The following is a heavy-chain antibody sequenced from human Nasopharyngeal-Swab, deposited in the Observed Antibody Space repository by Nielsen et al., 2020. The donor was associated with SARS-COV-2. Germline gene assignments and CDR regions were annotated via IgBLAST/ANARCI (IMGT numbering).Heavy chain of an antibody. CDR2: ISAYNGNT. J-gene: IGHJ6*02. CDR1: GYTFTSYG. D-gene: IGHD6-13*01. Sequence: ASVKVSCKASGYTFTSYGISWVRQAPGQGLEWMGWISAYNGNTNYAQKLQGRVTMTTDTSTSTAYMELRSLRSDDTAVYYCARDADSSSWYFSYYYYGMDVWGQGTTVTVSS. V-gene: IGHV1-18*04. CDR3: ARDADSSSWYFSYYYYGMDV.